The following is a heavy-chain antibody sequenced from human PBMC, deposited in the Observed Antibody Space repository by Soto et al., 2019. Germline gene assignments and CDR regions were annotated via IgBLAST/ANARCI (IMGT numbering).Heavy chain of an antibody. J-gene: IGHJ5*02. D-gene: IGHD3-10*01. CDR1: GFTFSSYG. Sequence: QVQLVESGGGVVQPGRSLRLSCAASGFTFSSYGMHWVRQAPGKGLEWVAVISYDGSNKYYADSVKGRFTISRDNSKNTQYLQMNSLRAEDTAVYYCACPAWFGERGGWFDPWGQGTLVTVSS. CDR3: ACPAWFGERGGWFDP. V-gene: IGHV3-30*03. CDR2: ISYDGSNK.